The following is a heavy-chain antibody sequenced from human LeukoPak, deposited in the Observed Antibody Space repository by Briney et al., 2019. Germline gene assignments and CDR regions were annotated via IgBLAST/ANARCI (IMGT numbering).Heavy chain of an antibody. CDR3: ARAQIVVVPADYYFDY. J-gene: IGHJ4*02. V-gene: IGHV3-30*04. D-gene: IGHD2-2*01. Sequence: GGSLRLSCAASGFTFSSYAMHWVRQAPGKGLEWVAVISYDGSNKYYADSVKGRFTISRDNSKNTLHLQMNSLRAEDTAVYYCARAQIVVVPADYYFDYWGQGTLVTVSS. CDR2: ISYDGSNK. CDR1: GFTFSSYA.